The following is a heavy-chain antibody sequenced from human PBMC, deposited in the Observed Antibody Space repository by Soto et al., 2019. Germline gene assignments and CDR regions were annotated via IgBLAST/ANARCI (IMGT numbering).Heavy chain of an antibody. V-gene: IGHV4-59*08. J-gene: IGHJ4*02. CDR3: ARHDIWFGEWKIDY. Sequence: SETLSLTCTVSGGSISSYYWSWIRQPPGKGLEWIGYIYYSGSTNYNPSLKSRVTISADTSKNQFSLKLSSVTAADTAVYYCARHDIWFGEWKIDYWGQGTLVTVSS. CDR2: IYYSGST. D-gene: IGHD3-10*01. CDR1: GGSISSYY.